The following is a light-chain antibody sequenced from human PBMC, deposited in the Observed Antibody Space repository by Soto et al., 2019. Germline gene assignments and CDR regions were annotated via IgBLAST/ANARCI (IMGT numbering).Light chain of an antibody. CDR2: DVS. V-gene: IGLV2-14*01. J-gene: IGLJ2*01. CDR1: SSDIGGYHY. CDR3: SSYTSGITVV. Sequence: QSALTQPASVSGSPGQSITISCTGTSSDIGGYHYVYWFQQHLGKAPKLMIYDVSTRPSGVSDRFSGSKSGNTASLTISGLQAEDEADYYCSSYTSGITVVFGGGTKLTVL.